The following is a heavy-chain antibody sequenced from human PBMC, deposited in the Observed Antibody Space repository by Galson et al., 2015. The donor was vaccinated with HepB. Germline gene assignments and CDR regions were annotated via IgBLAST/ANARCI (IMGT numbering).Heavy chain of an antibody. CDR3: ARTCSSSWYESSGWPFYY. J-gene: IGHJ4*02. CDR2: IYPGDSDT. D-gene: IGHD6-13*01. CDR1: GYSFTSYW. Sequence: SGAEVKKPGESLKISCKGSGYSFTSYWIGWVRQMPGKGLEWMGIIYPGDSDTRYSPSFQGQVTISADKSISTAYLQWSSLKASDTAMYYCARTCSSSWYESSGWPFYYWGQGTLVTVSS. V-gene: IGHV5-51*03.